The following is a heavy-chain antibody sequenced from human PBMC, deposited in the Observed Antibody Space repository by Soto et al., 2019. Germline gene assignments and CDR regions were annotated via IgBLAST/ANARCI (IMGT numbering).Heavy chain of an antibody. CDR2: ISSSSSYT. CDR3: ARVNSNLTRNIVVVPAATSWVDP. D-gene: IGHD2-2*01. Sequence: QVQLVASGGGLVKPGGSLRLSCAASGFTFSDYYMSWIRQAPGKGLEWVSYISSSSSYTNYADSVKGRFTISRDNAKNPLYLQLNSLPAEYTAAYYCARVNSNLTRNIVVVPAATSWVDPWGQGTLVTVSA. CDR1: GFTFSDYY. J-gene: IGHJ5*02. V-gene: IGHV3-11*06.